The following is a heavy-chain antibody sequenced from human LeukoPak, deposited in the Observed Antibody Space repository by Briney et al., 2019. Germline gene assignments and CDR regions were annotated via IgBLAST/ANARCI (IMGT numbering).Heavy chain of an antibody. Sequence: PGGSLRLSCAASGFTFSNYAMTWVRQAPGRGLECVSVISASGSNTDYADSVKGRFTISRDNSKNTLYLQMNSLRAEDTAVYYCAKYGVSPSGAFDPRDPFDIWGQGTMVTVSS. J-gene: IGHJ3*02. CDR2: ISASGSNT. V-gene: IGHV3-23*01. D-gene: IGHD2-15*01. CDR3: AKYGVSPSGAFDPRDPFDI. CDR1: GFTFSNYA.